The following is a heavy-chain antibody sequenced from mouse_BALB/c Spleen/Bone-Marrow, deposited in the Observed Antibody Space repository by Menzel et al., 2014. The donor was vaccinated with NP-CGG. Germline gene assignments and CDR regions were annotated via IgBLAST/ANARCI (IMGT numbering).Heavy chain of an antibody. Sequence: EVQGVESGGGLVKPGGSLKLSCAASGFTFSDYYMYWVRQTPEKRLGWVATISDGGSYTYYPDSVKGRFTISRDNAKNNLYLQMSSLKSEDTAMYYCARVVTTATLYWYFDVWGAGTTVTVPS. V-gene: IGHV5-4*02. CDR3: ARVVTTATLYWYFDV. J-gene: IGHJ1*01. CDR2: ISDGGSYT. CDR1: GFTFSDYY. D-gene: IGHD1-2*01.